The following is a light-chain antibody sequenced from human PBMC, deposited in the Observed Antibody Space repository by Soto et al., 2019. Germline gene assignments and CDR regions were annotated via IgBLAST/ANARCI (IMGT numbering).Light chain of an antibody. J-gene: IGLJ2*01. Sequence: QSVLTQPASVSGSPGQSITISCTGTSSDVGGYDYVSWYQQHPAKTPKLIIFEVSNRPSGIPDRYSASKSGNTASLTISGLQAADEAHDYCSPSTTGNTHVVFGGGTNLTVL. CDR2: EVS. CDR1: SSDVGGYDY. V-gene: IGLV2-14*01. CDR3: SPSTTGNTHVV.